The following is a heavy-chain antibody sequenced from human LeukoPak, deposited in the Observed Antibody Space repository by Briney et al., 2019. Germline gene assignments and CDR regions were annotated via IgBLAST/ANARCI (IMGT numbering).Heavy chain of an antibody. D-gene: IGHD5-12*01. J-gene: IGHJ4*02. V-gene: IGHV4-34*01. Sequence: PSETLSLTCAVYGWSFSGYYWSWIRQPPGKGLEWMGEINHSGSTNYNPSLKSRVSISVDTSKNQFSLKRSSVTAADTAVYYCARGTRGYIGYDCDYWGRGTLVTVSS. CDR1: GWSFSGYY. CDR2: INHSGST. CDR3: ARGTRGYIGYDCDY.